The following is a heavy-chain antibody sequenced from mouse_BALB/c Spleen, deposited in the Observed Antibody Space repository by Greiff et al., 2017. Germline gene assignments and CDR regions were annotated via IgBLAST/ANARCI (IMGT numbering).Heavy chain of an antibody. CDR3: TRGSPSWFAY. CDR2: IDPETGGT. Sequence: QVHVKQSGAELVRPGASVTLSCKASGYTFTDYEMHWVKQTPVHGLEWIGAIDPETGGTAYNQKFKGKATLTADKSSSTAYMELRSLTSEDSAVYYCTRGSPSWFAYWGQGTLVTVSA. CDR1: GYTFTDYE. J-gene: IGHJ3*01. V-gene: IGHV1-15*01.